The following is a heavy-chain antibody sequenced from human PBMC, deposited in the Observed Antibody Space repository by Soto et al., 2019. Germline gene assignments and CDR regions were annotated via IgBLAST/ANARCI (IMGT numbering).Heavy chain of an antibody. CDR2: IIPIIGTT. CDR1: GGSLRSYG. Sequence: QVQLVQSGAEVKKPGSSVKISCKASGGSLRSYGITWLRQAPGQGLEWMGGIIPIIGTTKYAQNFQGRVTNTADDSTNTAHTEPSGLGFEDTAGYSRAREFKEAGLYYYDCMYVGGEGTKVTVSS. CDR3: AREFKEAGLYYYDCMYV. J-gene: IGHJ6*04. V-gene: IGHV1-69*01. D-gene: IGHD3-10*01.